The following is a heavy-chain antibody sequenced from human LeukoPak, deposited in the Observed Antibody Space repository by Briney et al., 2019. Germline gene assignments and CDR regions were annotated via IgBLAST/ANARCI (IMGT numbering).Heavy chain of an antibody. J-gene: IGHJ4*02. V-gene: IGHV3-72*01. CDR2: SRNKAKSYTT. D-gene: IGHD6-19*01. Sequence: GGSLRLPCAVSGFTFSDHFLDWVRQAPGKGLEWVGRSRNKAKSYTTEYAASVKGRFTISRDDSKNSLSLQMNSLKTEDTAVYYCVRVGSVAGSDYLDYWGQGTLVTVSS. CDR1: GFTFSDHF. CDR3: VRVGSVAGSDYLDY.